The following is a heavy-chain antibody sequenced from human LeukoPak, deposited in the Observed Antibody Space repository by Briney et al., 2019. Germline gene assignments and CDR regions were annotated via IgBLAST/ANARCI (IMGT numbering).Heavy chain of an antibody. V-gene: IGHV3-30*18. J-gene: IGHJ4*02. CDR3: ANLPIFGELLSGFDY. CDR1: GFTFSSYG. D-gene: IGHD3-10*01. Sequence: PGGSLRLSCAASGFTFSSYGMHWVRQAPGKGLEWVAVISYDGSNKYYADSVKGRFTISRDNSKNTLYLQMNSLRAEDTAVYYCANLPIFGELLSGFDYWGQGTLVTVSS. CDR2: ISYDGSNK.